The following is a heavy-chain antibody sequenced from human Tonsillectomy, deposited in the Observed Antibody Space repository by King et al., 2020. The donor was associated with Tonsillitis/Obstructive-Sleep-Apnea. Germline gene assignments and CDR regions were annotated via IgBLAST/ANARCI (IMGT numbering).Heavy chain of an antibody. J-gene: IGHJ4*02. CDR2: IKQDGSEK. D-gene: IGHD2-2*01. V-gene: IGHV3-7*03. Sequence: VQLVGSGGGLVQPGGSLRLSCAASGFTFSSYWMSWVRQAPGKGLEWVANIKQDGSEKYYVDSVKGRFTISRDNAKNSLYLQMNSLRAEDTAVYYCARDLYCSSTSCYSGIDYWGQGTLVTVSS. CDR1: GFTFSSYW. CDR3: ARDLYCSSTSCYSGIDY.